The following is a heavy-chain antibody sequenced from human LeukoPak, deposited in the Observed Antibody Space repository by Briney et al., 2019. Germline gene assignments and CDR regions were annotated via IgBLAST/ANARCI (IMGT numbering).Heavy chain of an antibody. CDR1: GFTFSSYA. V-gene: IGHV3-30-3*01. Sequence: QPGRSLRLSCAASGFTFSSYAMHWVRQAPGKGLEWVAVISYDGSNKYYADSVKGRFTISRDNSKNTLYLQMNSLRAEDTAVYYCARAGCSGGSCYSGKSYFDYWGQGTLVTVSS. CDR2: ISYDGSNK. J-gene: IGHJ4*02. CDR3: ARAGCSGGSCYSGKSYFDY. D-gene: IGHD2-15*01.